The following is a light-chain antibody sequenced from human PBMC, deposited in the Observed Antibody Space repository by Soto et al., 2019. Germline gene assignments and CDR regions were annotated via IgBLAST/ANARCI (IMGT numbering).Light chain of an antibody. CDR2: DVS. Sequence: QSALTQPRSVSGSPGQSVTIPCTGTSSDVGGYNYVSWYQQHPGKAPKLMIYDVSKRPSGVPDRFSGSKSGNTASLTISGLQAEDEADYYCCSYAGSYTRYVFGTGTKLTVL. J-gene: IGLJ1*01. CDR3: CSYAGSYTRYV. CDR1: SSDVGGYNY. V-gene: IGLV2-11*01.